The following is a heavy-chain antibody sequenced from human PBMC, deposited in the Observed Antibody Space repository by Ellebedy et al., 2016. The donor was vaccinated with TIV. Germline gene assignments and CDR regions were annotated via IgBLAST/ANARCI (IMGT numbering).Heavy chain of an antibody. CDR2: ISGSGDST. V-gene: IGHV3-23*01. Sequence: GESLKISCAASGFTFSIYAMSWVRQAPGKGLEWVSLISGSGDSTYFADSVKGRFTISRDNSKNTLYLQMNSLRPEDTAVYYCAKDRYNGRERWFDPWGQGTLVTVSS. J-gene: IGHJ5*02. D-gene: IGHD1-14*01. CDR1: GFTFSIYA. CDR3: AKDRYNGRERWFDP.